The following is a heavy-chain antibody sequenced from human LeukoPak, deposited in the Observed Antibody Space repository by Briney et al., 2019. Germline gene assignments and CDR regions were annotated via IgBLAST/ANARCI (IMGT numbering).Heavy chain of an antibody. J-gene: IGHJ4*02. CDR1: GGSFSGYY. Sequence: ETLSLTCAVYGGSFSGYYWSWVRQAPGKGLEWVANIKEDGSEKYYVDSVKGRFTISRDNAKNSLYLQMNSLRAEDTAVYYCAKRYNPYYFDYWGQGTLVTVSS. CDR2: IKEDGSEK. D-gene: IGHD1-14*01. CDR3: AKRYNPYYFDY. V-gene: IGHV3-7*03.